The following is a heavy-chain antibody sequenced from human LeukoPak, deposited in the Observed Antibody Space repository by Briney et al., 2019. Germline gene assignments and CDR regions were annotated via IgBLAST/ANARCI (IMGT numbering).Heavy chain of an antibody. J-gene: IGHJ4*02. CDR3: ARGGGSSWYEDY. Sequence: GGSLRLSCAASGFTFSSYWMHWVRQAPGKGLVWVSRINSDGSSTSYADSVKGRFTISRDNAKNTLYLQMNSLRAEDTAVYYCARGGGSSWYEDYWGQGTLVTVSS. V-gene: IGHV3-74*01. CDR1: GFTFSSYW. D-gene: IGHD6-13*01. CDR2: INSDGSST.